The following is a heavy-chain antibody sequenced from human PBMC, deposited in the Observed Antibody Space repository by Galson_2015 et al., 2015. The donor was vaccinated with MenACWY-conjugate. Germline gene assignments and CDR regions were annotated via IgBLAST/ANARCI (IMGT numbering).Heavy chain of an antibody. CDR3: ARIPTWGSSFVYFDY. D-gene: IGHD7-27*01. CDR1: GGSISRHY. Sequence: LSLTCTVSGGSISRHYWSWFRQPPWKGLEWIAYIRDTGSLKDNPSLKSRVTMSADKSNNQFSLRLISVTAADTAVYYCARIPTWGSSFVYFDYWGQGILVAVSS. CDR2: IRDTGSL. J-gene: IGHJ4*02. V-gene: IGHV4-59*08.